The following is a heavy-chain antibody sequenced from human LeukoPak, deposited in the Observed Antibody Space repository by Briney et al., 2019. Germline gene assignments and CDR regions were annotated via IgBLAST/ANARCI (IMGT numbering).Heavy chain of an antibody. V-gene: IGHV3-30*02. CDR3: AKDPSGTGWYVDD. D-gene: IGHD6-19*01. Sequence: GGSLRLSCAASGFTFNSYGMHWARQAPGKGLEWVAFIRYDRKNQYYADSVKGRFTISRDNSKNMLYLQMSSLRAEDTAVFYCAKDPSGTGWYVDDWGQGTLVTVSS. CDR1: GFTFNSYG. CDR2: IRYDRKNQ. J-gene: IGHJ4*02.